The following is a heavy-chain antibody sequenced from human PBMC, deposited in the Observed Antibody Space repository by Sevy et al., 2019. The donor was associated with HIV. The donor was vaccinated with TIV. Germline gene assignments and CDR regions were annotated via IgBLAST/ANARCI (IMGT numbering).Heavy chain of an antibody. J-gene: IGHJ4*02. Sequence: ASVKVSCKASGYTFTSYGIAWVRQAAGQGLEWMGWISAYNGNTNYARELQGRLTMTTDTSTTKVYMDLRSLRSDDTTVYYCAFTKGVFGVVMTSFFFDFWGQGTPVTVSS. V-gene: IGHV1-18*01. D-gene: IGHD3-3*01. CDR1: GYTFTSYG. CDR2: ISAYNGNT. CDR3: AFTKGVFGVVMTSFFFDF.